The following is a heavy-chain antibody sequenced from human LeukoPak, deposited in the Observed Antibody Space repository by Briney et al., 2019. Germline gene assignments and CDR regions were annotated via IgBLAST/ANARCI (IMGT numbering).Heavy chain of an antibody. Sequence: ASVKVSCKASGYTFTSYYMHWVRQAPGQGLEWMGIINPSGGSTSYAQKFQGRVTITRNTSISTAYMELSSLRSEDTAVYYCARGRKVRGDYWFDPWGQGTLVTVSS. D-gene: IGHD3-10*01. V-gene: IGHV1-46*01. CDR3: ARGRKVRGDYWFDP. J-gene: IGHJ5*02. CDR1: GYTFTSYY. CDR2: INPSGGST.